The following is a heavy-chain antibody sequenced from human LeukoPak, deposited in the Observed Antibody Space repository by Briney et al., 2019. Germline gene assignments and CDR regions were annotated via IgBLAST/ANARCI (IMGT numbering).Heavy chain of an antibody. CDR3: AKVRQGLVSGFDY. D-gene: IGHD6-19*01. Sequence: GGSLRLSCAASGFTVSSIHMVWVRQAPGKGLEWVSVTYTGGNSYYADSVKGRFTISRDNSKNTLYLQMNSLRAEDTAVYYCAKVRQGLVSGFDYWGQGTLVTVSS. CDR1: GFTVSSIH. CDR2: TYTGGNS. V-gene: IGHV3-53*01. J-gene: IGHJ4*02.